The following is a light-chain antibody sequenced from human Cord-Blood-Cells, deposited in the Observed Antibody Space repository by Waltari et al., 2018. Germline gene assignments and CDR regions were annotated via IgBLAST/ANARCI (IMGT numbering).Light chain of an antibody. V-gene: IGLV2-14*01. J-gene: IGLJ1*01. CDR1: SSDVGGYNY. CDR2: DVS. Sequence: QSALTQPASVSGSPGQSITISCTGTSSDVGGYNYVSWYQQHPGKAPKRMIYDVSKRPSGVSNRFSGSKYGDTASLTISELQAEDEADYYCSSYTSSSTYVFGTGTKVTVL. CDR3: SSYTSSSTYV.